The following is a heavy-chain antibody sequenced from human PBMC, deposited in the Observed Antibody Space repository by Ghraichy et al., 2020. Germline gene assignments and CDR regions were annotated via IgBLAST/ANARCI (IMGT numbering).Heavy chain of an antibody. CDR2: ISSSGSTI. Sequence: GGSLRLSCAASGFTFSSYEMNWVRQAPGKGLEWVSYISSSGSTIYYADSVKGRFTISRDNAKNSLYLQMNSLRAEDTAVYYCARVASSSWYVKDMDVWGKGTTVTVSS. CDR1: GFTFSSYE. D-gene: IGHD6-13*01. J-gene: IGHJ6*04. CDR3: ARVASSSWYVKDMDV. V-gene: IGHV3-48*03.